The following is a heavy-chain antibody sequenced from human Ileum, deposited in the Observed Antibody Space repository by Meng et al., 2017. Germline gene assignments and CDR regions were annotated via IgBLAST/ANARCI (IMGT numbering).Heavy chain of an antibody. CDR3: ARVKTIRDPFDY. J-gene: IGHJ4*02. Sequence: KVSCRGSGYSFTNSCGGWVRQRPGKGLEWMGIISPRESDVRYSPSFHGQVTISADKSISTAYLHWSSLKASDIAMYYCARVKTIRDPFDYWGQGTLVTVSS. CDR2: ISPRESDV. V-gene: IGHV5-51*01. CDR1: GYSFTNSC. D-gene: IGHD3-10*01.